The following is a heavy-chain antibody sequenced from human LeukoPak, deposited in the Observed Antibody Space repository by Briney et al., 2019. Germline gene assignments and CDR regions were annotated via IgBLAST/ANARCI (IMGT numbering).Heavy chain of an antibody. CDR1: GDSISSYY. V-gene: IGHV4-59*01. Sequence: PSETLSLTCTVSGDSISSYYWNWIRQPPGKGLEWIGYIYYSGSTNYNPSLKSRVTISVDTSKNQFSLKLSSVTAADTAVYYCATDSYRSGWYWFDPWGQGTLVTVSS. CDR2: IYYSGST. D-gene: IGHD6-13*01. CDR3: ATDSYRSGWYWFDP. J-gene: IGHJ5*02.